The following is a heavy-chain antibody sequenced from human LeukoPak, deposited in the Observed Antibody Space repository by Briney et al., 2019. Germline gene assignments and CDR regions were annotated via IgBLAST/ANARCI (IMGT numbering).Heavy chain of an antibody. CDR3: ASLLTYSSSWYGDY. J-gene: IGHJ4*02. CDR2: SSHSGST. V-gene: IGHV4-39*01. D-gene: IGHD6-13*01. CDR1: GGSISSGSYY. Sequence: SQTLSLTCTVSGGSISSGSYYWSWIRQPPGKGLEWIGSSSHSGSTYYNPSLKSRVTISVDTSKNQFSLKLSSVTAADTAVYYCASLLTYSSSWYGDYWGQGTLVTVSS.